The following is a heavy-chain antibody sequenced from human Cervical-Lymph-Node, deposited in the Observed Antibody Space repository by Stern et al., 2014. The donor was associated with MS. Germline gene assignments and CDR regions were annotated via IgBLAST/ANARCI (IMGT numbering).Heavy chain of an antibody. Sequence: VHLVESGGGVVQPGRSLRLSCAASGFTFSSYGMHWVRQAPGKGLEWVAVISYDGSNKYYADSVKGRFTISRDNSKNTLYLQMNSLRAEDTAVYYCAKDHSGSYYLGYYFDYWGQGTLVTVSS. D-gene: IGHD1-26*01. CDR1: GFTFSSYG. CDR2: ISYDGSNK. J-gene: IGHJ4*02. CDR3: AKDHSGSYYLGYYFDY. V-gene: IGHV3-30*18.